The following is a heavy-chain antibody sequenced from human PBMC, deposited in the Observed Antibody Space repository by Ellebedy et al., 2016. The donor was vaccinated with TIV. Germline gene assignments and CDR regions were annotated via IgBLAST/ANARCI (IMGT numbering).Heavy chain of an antibody. V-gene: IGHV6-1*01. Sequence: SQTLSLTCAIPGDSVPSNSAAWNWIRQSPSRGLEWLGRTYYRSKWYNDYAVSVKSRITINPDTSKNQFSLQLNSVTPEDTAVYYCARGEVGATGNYYYYGMDVWGQGTTVTVSS. D-gene: IGHD1-26*01. CDR1: GDSVPSNSAA. CDR3: ARGEVGATGNYYYYGMDV. J-gene: IGHJ6*02. CDR2: TYYRSKWYN.